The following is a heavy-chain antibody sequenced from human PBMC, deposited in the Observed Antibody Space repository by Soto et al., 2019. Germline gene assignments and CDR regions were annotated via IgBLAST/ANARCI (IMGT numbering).Heavy chain of an antibody. CDR3: ARERWFGELSYYGMDV. D-gene: IGHD3-10*01. V-gene: IGHV3-30-3*01. Sequence: SLRLSCAASGFTFSSYAMHWVRQAPGKGLEWVAVISYDGSNKYYADSVKGRFTISRDNSKNTLYLQMNSLRAEDTAVYYCARERWFGELSYYGMDVWGQGTTVTVSS. CDR1: GFTFSSYA. J-gene: IGHJ6*02. CDR2: ISYDGSNK.